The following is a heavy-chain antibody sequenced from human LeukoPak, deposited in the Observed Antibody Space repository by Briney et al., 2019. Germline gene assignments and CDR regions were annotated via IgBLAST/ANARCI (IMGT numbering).Heavy chain of an antibody. J-gene: IGHJ3*02. D-gene: IGHD1-26*01. Sequence: PSGTLSLTCTVSGGSISSSSYYWGWIRQPPGRGLEWIGSINYSESTYYNPSLKSRVTISVDTSKNQFSLKLSSVTAADTAVYYCARHRSSGTSYDAFDIWGQGTMVTVSS. V-gene: IGHV4-39*01. CDR1: GGSISSSSYY. CDR3: ARHRSSGTSYDAFDI. CDR2: INYSEST.